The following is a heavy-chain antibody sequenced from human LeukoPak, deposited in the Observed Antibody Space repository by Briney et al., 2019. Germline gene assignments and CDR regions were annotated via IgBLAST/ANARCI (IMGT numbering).Heavy chain of an antibody. CDR2: IKQDGSEK. CDR3: AREVSGSYYAFDY. D-gene: IGHD1-26*01. Sequence: GGSLRLSCAASGFTFSSHWMSWVRQAPGKGLEWVANIKQDGSEKYYVDSVKGRFTISRDNAKNSLYLQMNSLRAEDTAVYYCAREVSGSYYAFDYWGQGTLVTVSS. V-gene: IGHV3-7*01. J-gene: IGHJ4*02. CDR1: GFTFSSHW.